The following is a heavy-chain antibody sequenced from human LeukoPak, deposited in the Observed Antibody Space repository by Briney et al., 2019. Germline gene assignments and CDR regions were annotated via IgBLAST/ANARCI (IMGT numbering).Heavy chain of an antibody. Sequence: GGSLRLSCAAPGFTFSSYGMHWFRQAPGKGLEWVAFIRYDGSNKYYADSVKGRFTISRDNSKNTLYLQMNSLRAEDTAVYYCAKAFRFWSGYSINWFDPWGQGTLVTVSS. J-gene: IGHJ5*02. CDR3: AKAFRFWSGYSINWFDP. V-gene: IGHV3-30*02. D-gene: IGHD3-3*01. CDR2: IRYDGSNK. CDR1: GFTFSSYG.